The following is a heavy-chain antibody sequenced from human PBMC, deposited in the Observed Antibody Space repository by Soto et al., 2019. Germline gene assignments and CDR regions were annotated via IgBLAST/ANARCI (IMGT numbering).Heavy chain of an antibody. CDR3: ERGGFTIFGVVEVDV. V-gene: IGHV1-46*01. J-gene: IGHJ6*03. D-gene: IGHD3-3*01. Sequence: ASEKVACKASGYTFTSYYMNWLRHAPRQGIKCKGIINPSGASTSPPQKLHGSVTMTRDTSTSNVYMELRRLTSDDKDVYYCERGGFTIFGVVEVDVWGKGTTVTVYS. CDR1: GYTFTSYY. CDR2: INPSGAST.